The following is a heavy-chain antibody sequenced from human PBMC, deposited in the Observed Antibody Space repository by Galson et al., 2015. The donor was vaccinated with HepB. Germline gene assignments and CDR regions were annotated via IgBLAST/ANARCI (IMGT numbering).Heavy chain of an antibody. D-gene: IGHD2-15*01. J-gene: IGHJ5*02. CDR2: ISAYNRRT. Sequence: SVKVSCKVSGYTFSTYSVTWVRQAPGQGLEWMGWISAYNRRTNYAQTFQGRVSMTTDTSTSTVYMELRRLRSDDTAIYYCARGALVVGVAATLNNRFDPWGQGTLVTVSS. V-gene: IGHV1-18*01. CDR1: GYTFSTYS. CDR3: ARGALVVGVAATLNNRFDP.